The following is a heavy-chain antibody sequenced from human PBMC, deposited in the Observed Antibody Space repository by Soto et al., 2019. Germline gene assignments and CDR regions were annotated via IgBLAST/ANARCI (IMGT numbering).Heavy chain of an antibody. D-gene: IGHD7-27*01. CDR1: GFSFKSYG. J-gene: IGHJ4*02. V-gene: IGHV3-30*18. CDR3: ANAIYDTGVDDY. Sequence: QVQVVESGGGVVQPGTSLRLSCVASGFSFKSYGMHWVRQAPGKGLEWVALISNDGSNRYYEDSVKGRFTVSRDNSKNTVSLQMNSLRPEDTALYYCANAIYDTGVDDYWGQGTHVIVSS. CDR2: ISNDGSNR.